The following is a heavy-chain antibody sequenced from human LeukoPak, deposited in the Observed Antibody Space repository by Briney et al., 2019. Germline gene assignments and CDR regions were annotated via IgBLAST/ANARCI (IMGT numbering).Heavy chain of an antibody. CDR3: ARGTGSSWPYFDY. CDR2: IYHSGST. D-gene: IGHD6-13*01. V-gene: IGHV4-30-2*01. Sequence: SQTLSLTCTVSGGSISSGGYYWSWIRQPPGKGLEWIGYIYHSGSTYYNPSLKSRVTMSVDTSKNQFSLKLSSVTAADTAVYYCARGTGSSWPYFDYWGQGTLVTVSS. J-gene: IGHJ4*02. CDR1: GGSISSGGYY.